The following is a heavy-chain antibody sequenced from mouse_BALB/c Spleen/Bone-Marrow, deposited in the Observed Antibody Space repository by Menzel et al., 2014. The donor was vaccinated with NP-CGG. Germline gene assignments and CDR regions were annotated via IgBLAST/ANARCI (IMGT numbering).Heavy chain of an antibody. Sequence: EVKVEESGGGLVQPGGSLKLSCAASGFTFSSYGMSWVRQTPDKRLELVATINSNGGSTYYPDSVKGRFTISKDNAKSTLYLQMSSLKSEDTAMYYCARDGYYVFYAMDYWGQGTSVTVSS. CDR2: INSNGGST. J-gene: IGHJ4*01. CDR1: GFTFSSYG. CDR3: ARDGYYVFYAMDY. V-gene: IGHV5-6-3*01. D-gene: IGHD2-3*01.